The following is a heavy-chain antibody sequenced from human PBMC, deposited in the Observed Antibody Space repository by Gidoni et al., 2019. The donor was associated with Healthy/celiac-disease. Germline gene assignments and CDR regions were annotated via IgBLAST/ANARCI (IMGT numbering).Heavy chain of an antibody. CDR3: TRQEDYVWGSYVPLDY. Sequence: EVQLVESGGGLVQPGGSLKLSCAASGFTFIGSAMHWVRTASGKGLEWVGRIRSKANSYATAYAASVKGRFTISRDDSKNTAYLQMNSLKTEDTAVYYCTRQEDYVWGSYVPLDYWGQGTLVTVSS. J-gene: IGHJ4*02. D-gene: IGHD3-16*01. CDR2: IRSKANSYAT. CDR1: GFTFIGSA. V-gene: IGHV3-73*01.